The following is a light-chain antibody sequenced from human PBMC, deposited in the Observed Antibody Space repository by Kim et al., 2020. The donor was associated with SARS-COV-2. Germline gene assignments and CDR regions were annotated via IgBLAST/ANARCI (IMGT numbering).Light chain of an antibody. J-gene: IGLJ2*01. Sequence: ALGQTVRITCQGDSLRSYYASWYQQKPGQAPVLVIYGKNNRPSGIPDRFSGSSSGNTASLTITGAQAEDEADYYCNSRDSSGNHVVFGGGTADRP. CDR1: SLRSYY. CDR3: NSRDSSGNHVV. V-gene: IGLV3-19*01. CDR2: GKN.